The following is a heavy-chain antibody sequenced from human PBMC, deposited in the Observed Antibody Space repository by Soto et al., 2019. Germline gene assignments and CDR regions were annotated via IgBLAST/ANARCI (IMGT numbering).Heavy chain of an antibody. J-gene: IGHJ4*02. D-gene: IGHD2-2*01. Sequence: PGGSLRLSCAASGFTFSSYAMSWVRQAPGKGLEWVSAISGSGGSTYYADSVKGRFTISRDNSENTLYLQMNSLRAEDTAVYYCAILPWVGFHCSSTSCPDYWGQGTLVTVSS. CDR3: AILPWVGFHCSSTSCPDY. V-gene: IGHV3-23*01. CDR1: GFTFSSYA. CDR2: ISGSGGST.